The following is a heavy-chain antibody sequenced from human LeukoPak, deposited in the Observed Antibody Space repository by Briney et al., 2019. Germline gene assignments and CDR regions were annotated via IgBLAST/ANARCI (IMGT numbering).Heavy chain of an antibody. CDR1: GGSFSGYY. CDR2: INHSGST. J-gene: IGHJ4*02. V-gene: IGHV4-34*01. D-gene: IGHD2-15*01. CDR3: ARVPYCSGGSCYFQLFDY. Sequence: PSETLSLTCAVYGGSFSGYYWSWIRQPPGKGLEWIGEINHSGSTNYNPSLKSRVTISVDTSKNQFSLTLSSVTAADTAVYYCARVPYCSGGSCYFQLFDYWGQGTLVTVSS.